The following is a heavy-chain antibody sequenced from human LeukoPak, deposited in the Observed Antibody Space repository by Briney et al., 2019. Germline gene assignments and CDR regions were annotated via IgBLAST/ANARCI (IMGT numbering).Heavy chain of an antibody. CDR2: FVPEDGEA. V-gene: IGHV1-24*01. J-gene: IGHJ4*02. CDR1: GDTLTDLS. D-gene: IGHD3-16*01. Sequence: ASVSVSCKLSGDTLTDLSIHWVRQPPGRGLEWKGGFVPEDGEAIYAQKFQGRVTMTEDTSTDTAFMELTSLTYEDTAVYYCATGGGLLDFWGQGTQVTVSS. CDR3: ATGGGLLDF.